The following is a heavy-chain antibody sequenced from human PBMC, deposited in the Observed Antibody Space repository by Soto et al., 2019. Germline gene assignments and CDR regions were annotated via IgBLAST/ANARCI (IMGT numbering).Heavy chain of an antibody. CDR3: ARDRAYNWNPIYYYGMDV. D-gene: IGHD1-20*01. J-gene: IGHJ6*02. CDR1: GYTFTSYG. V-gene: IGHV1-18*01. CDR2: ISAYNGNT. Sequence: SGAEVKKPGASVKVSCTASGYTFTSYGISWVRQAPGQGLEWMGWISAYNGNTNYAQKLQGRVTMTTDTSTSTAYMELRSLRSDDTAVYYCARDRAYNWNPIYYYGMDVWGQGTTVTVSS.